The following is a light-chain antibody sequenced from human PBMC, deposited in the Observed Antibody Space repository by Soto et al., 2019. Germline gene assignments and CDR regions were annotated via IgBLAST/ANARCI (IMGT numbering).Light chain of an antibody. CDR1: SSDVGGYNY. CDR2: DVS. J-gene: IGLJ1*01. CDR3: SSYTSSSTLEV. Sequence: QSVLTQPASVSGSPGQSITISCTGTSSDVGGYNYVSWYQQHPGKAHKLMIYDVSNRPSGVSNHFSGSKSGNTASLTISGLQAEDEADYYCSSYTSSSTLEVFGTGTKVTVL. V-gene: IGLV2-14*01.